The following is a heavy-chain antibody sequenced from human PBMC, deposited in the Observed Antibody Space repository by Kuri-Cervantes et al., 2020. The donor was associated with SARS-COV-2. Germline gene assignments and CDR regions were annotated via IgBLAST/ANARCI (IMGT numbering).Heavy chain of an antibody. J-gene: IGHJ3*02. V-gene: IGHV1-3*01. Sequence: SVQVPCKASGYTFTSYDMHWVRQAPGPRLEWMGGINAGNGNTKYSEQSQGRVTVTRDTSATTAYMELSSLRSEDTAVYYCARDYYDSSGYYTDAFDIWGQGTMVTVSS. D-gene: IGHD3-22*01. CDR3: ARDYYDSSGYYTDAFDI. CDR2: INAGNGNT. CDR1: GYTFTSYD.